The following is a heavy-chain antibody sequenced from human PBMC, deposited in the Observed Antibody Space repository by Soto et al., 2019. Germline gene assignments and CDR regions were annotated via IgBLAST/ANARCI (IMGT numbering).Heavy chain of an antibody. CDR2: VYHTGTT. D-gene: IGHD6-19*01. CDR3: ARTYSAVANFDS. J-gene: IGHJ4*02. CDR1: GGSFSSTSYY. Sequence: SETLSLTCTVSGGSFSSTSYYWGWIRQPPGKGLEWIGSVYHTGTTEYNPSLKSRITISVDTSKRQFSLKVSSVTASDTAVYYCARTYSAVANFDSWGQGSLVTVS. V-gene: IGHV4-39*01.